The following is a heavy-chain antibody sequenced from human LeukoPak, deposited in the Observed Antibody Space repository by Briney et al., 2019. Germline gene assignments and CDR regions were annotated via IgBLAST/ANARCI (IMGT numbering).Heavy chain of an antibody. CDR1: GGSISSYY. V-gene: IGHV4-59*01. J-gene: IGHJ4*02. Sequence: PSETLSLTCTVSGGSISSYYWSWIRQPPGKGLEWIGYIYYSGSTNYNPSLKSRVTISVDTSKNQFSLKLSSATAADTAVYYCARDLDGTYSFDYWGQGTLVTVSS. CDR3: ARDLDGTYSFDY. CDR2: IYYSGST. D-gene: IGHD5/OR15-5a*01.